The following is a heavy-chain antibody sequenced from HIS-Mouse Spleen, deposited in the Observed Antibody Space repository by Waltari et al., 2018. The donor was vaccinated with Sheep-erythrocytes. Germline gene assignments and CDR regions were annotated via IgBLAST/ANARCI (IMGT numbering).Heavy chain of an antibody. CDR1: GFTLSIYS. CDR2: ISSSSSYI. J-gene: IGHJ4*02. Sequence: EVQLVESGGGLVKPGGSLRLSCAASGFTLSIYSMNWVRQAPGKGLEWVSSISSSSSYIYYADSVKGRFTISRDNAKNSLYLQMNSLRAEDTAVYYCARVASGATFDYWGQGTLVTVSS. V-gene: IGHV3-21*01. D-gene: IGHD1-26*01. CDR3: ARVASGATFDY.